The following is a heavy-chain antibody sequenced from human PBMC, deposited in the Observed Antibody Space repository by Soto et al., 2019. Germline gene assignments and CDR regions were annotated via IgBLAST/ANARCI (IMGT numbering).Heavy chain of an antibody. CDR3: ARVRFLEWFLRGGMDV. D-gene: IGHD3-3*01. V-gene: IGHV1-69*06. J-gene: IGHJ6*02. CDR1: GGTFSSYA. Sequence: QVQLVQSGAEVKKPGSSVKVSCKASGGTFSSYAISWVRQAPGQGLEWMGGIIPIFGTANYVQKFQGRVTITADKSTSTAYMELSSLRSEDTAVYYCARVRFLEWFLRGGMDVWGQGTTVTVSS. CDR2: IIPIFGTA.